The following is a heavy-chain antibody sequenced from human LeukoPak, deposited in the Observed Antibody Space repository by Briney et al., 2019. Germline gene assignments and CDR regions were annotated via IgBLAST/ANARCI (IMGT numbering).Heavy chain of an antibody. D-gene: IGHD3-10*01. CDR1: GGSISSSSYY. CDR3: AREITMVRGSVTKPKPYWFDP. V-gene: IGHV4-39*07. Sequence: SETLSLTCTVSGGSISSSSYYWGWIRQPPGKGLEWIGSIYYSGSTYYNPSLKSRVTISVDTSKNQFSLKLSSVTAADTAVYYCAREITMVRGSVTKPKPYWFDPWGQGTLVTVSS. J-gene: IGHJ5*02. CDR2: IYYSGST.